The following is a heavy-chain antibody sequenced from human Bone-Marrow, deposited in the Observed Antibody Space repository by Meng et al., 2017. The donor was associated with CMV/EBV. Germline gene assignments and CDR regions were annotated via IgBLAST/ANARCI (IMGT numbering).Heavy chain of an antibody. Sequence: SLKISCAASGFTFDDYAMHWVRQAPGKGLEWVSGISWNSGSIGYADSVKGRFTISRDNAKNSLYLQMNSLRAEDTALYYCAKPAGYRSDDYWGQGTLVTVSS. J-gene: IGHJ4*02. CDR2: ISWNSGSI. V-gene: IGHV3-9*01. D-gene: IGHD5-18*01. CDR1: GFTFDDYA. CDR3: AKPAGYRSDDY.